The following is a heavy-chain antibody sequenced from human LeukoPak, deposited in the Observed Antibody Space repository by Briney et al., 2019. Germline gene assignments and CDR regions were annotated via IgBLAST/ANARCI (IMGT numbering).Heavy chain of an antibody. CDR1: GGSISSYY. J-gene: IGHJ5*02. V-gene: IGHV4-4*07. Sequence: SETLSLTCTVSGGSISSYYWSWIRQPAAKGPEWIGCIYASGSTNYNPSLKSRVTMSVDTSKNQFSLKLSSVTAADTAVYYCARGDRAVAGAWGWFDPWGQGILVTVSS. CDR3: ARGDRAVAGAWGWFDP. CDR2: IYASGST. D-gene: IGHD6-19*01.